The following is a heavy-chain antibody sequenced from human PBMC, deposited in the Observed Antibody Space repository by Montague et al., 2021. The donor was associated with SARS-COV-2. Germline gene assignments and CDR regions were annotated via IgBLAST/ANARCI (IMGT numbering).Heavy chain of an antibody. CDR1: GYSISSGYY. CDR2: ISYIGKT. J-gene: IGHJ4*02. CDR3: SRSLDPSGTYYLAY. Sequence: SETLSLTCSVSGYSISSGYYWGWIRQPPGKGLVWVGCISYIGKTYYSPSLKSRLTISLDSSKNQLSLQARSVTAADAAVSYNSRSLDPSGTYYLAYWGQGTLVTVSS. V-gene: IGHV4-38-2*01. D-gene: IGHD3-10*01.